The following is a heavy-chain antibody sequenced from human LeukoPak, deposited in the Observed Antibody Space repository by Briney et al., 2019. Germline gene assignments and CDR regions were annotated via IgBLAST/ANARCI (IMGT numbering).Heavy chain of an antibody. CDR1: GYTFTSYG. CDR3: AKVHIQGYSNKPFDY. Sequence: GASVKVSCKASGYTFTSYGISWVRQAPGQGLEWMGWISAYNGNTNYAQKLQGRVTMTTDTSTSTAYMELRSLRSDDTAVYYCAKVHIQGYSNKPFDYWGQGTLVTVSS. CDR2: ISAYNGNT. V-gene: IGHV1-18*01. D-gene: IGHD4-11*01. J-gene: IGHJ4*02.